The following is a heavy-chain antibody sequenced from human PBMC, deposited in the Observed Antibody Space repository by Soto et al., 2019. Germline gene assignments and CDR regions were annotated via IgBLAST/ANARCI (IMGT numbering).Heavy chain of an antibody. J-gene: IGHJ6*02. CDR1: AFTFSSYG. CDR2: ISYDGSNK. Sequence: QVQLVESGGGVVQPGRSLRLSCAASAFTFSSYGMHWFRQAPGKGLEWVAVISYDGSNKYYTESVKGRFTISRDNAKNTXXLQMNSLRAEDTAVYFCAKETTLCGSSWYLSGMDVWGQGTTVTVSS. CDR3: AKETTLCGSSWYLSGMDV. D-gene: IGHD6-13*01. V-gene: IGHV3-30*18.